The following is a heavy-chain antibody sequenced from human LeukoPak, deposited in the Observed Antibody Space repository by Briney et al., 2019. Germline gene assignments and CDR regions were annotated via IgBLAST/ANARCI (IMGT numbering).Heavy chain of an antibody. D-gene: IGHD2-21*02. CDR1: GGTFSSYA. V-gene: IGHV1-69*04. Sequence: SVKVSCKASGGTFSSYAVSWVRQAPGQGLEWMGRIIPILGIPNYAQKFQGRVTITADKSTTTAYMELSSLRSEDTAVYYCATEAIVVVTARDYWYFDLWGRGTLVTVSS. J-gene: IGHJ2*01. CDR2: IIPILGIP. CDR3: ATEAIVVVTARDYWYFDL.